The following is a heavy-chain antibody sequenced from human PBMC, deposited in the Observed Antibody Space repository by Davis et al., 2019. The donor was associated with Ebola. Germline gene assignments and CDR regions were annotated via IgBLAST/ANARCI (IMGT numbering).Heavy chain of an antibody. V-gene: IGHV1-3*01. CDR1: GYIFTRYS. CDR2: INGGNGDT. CDR3: ARPIEKRCSPGCFDL. D-gene: IGHD4/OR15-4a*01. Sequence: AASVKVSCKTSGYIFTRYSIHWVRQAPGEGLEWVGWINGGNGDTKCSQKFQGRVTFTRDASASTAYMELSSLRSEDTAVYYCARPIEKRCSPGCFDLWGRGTLVTVSS. J-gene: IGHJ2*01.